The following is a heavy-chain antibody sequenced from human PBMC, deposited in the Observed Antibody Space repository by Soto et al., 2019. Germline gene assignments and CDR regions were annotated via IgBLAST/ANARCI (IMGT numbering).Heavy chain of an antibody. Sequence: QVQLQESGPGLVKPSQTLSLTCTVSGGSISSGGYYWSWIRQHPGKGLEWIGYIYYSGSTYYNPSLKSRITISVDTYKNQFSLKLNSVTVADTAVYYCARAWLRSYVFDYWGQGTLVTGSS. D-gene: IGHD5-12*01. V-gene: IGHV4-31*03. CDR2: IYYSGST. J-gene: IGHJ4*02. CDR1: GGSISSGGYY. CDR3: ARAWLRSYVFDY.